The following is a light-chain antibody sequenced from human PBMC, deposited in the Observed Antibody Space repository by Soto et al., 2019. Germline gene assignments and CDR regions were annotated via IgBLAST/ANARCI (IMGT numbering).Light chain of an antibody. CDR1: QSISSY. V-gene: IGKV1-39*01. J-gene: IGKJ1*01. CDR2: AAS. Sequence: DIQMAQSPSSLSASVGDRVTITCRASQSISSYLNWYQQKPGKAPKLLIYAASSLQSGVPSRFSGSGSGTDFTLTISSLQSEDCAVYYCQQYDNWPRTFGQGTKVDIK. CDR3: QQYDNWPRT.